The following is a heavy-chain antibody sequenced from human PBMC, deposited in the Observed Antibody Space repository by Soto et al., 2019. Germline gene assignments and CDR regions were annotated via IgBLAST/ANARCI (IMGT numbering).Heavy chain of an antibody. D-gene: IGHD3-16*01. Sequence: QVQLVQSGAEVKKPGASVKVSCKASGYTFTNFGISWVRQAPGQGLEWMGWVSAYNGSSNYAQKCKGRGTMITDTSTNTANGEVRSLGLDDAAADSCARGGTPIDCWGQGTLVTVSS. CDR2: VSAYNGSS. CDR3: ARGGTPIDC. V-gene: IGHV1-18*01. CDR1: GYTFTNFG. J-gene: IGHJ4*02.